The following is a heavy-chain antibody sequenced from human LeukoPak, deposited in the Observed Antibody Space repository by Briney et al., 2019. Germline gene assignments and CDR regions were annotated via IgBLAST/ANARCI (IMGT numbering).Heavy chain of an antibody. Sequence: SETLSLTCTVSGGSISSGGYYWSWIRQHPGKGLEWIGYIYYSGSTYYNPSLKSRVTISVDTSKNQFSLKLSSVTAADTAVYYCASGGGCSGVSCYPKFDYWGQGTLVTVSS. CDR3: ASGGGCSGVSCYPKFDY. V-gene: IGHV4-31*03. J-gene: IGHJ4*02. D-gene: IGHD2-15*01. CDR2: IYYSGST. CDR1: GGSISSGGYY.